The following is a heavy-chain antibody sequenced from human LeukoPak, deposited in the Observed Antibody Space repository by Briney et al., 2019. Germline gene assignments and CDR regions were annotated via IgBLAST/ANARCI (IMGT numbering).Heavy chain of an antibody. V-gene: IGHV3-23*01. CDR1: ILTFNADV. CDR3: AKDAEMVGYFDWLIDY. J-gene: IGHJ4*02. CDR2: ISGSGGST. D-gene: IGHD3-9*01. Sequence: GGSLRLSCAASILTFNADVMGWVRQAPGKGLECISAISGSGGSTYYADSVKGRFTISRDNSKNTLYLQMNSLRAEDTAVYYCAKDAEMVGYFDWLIDYWGQGTLVTVSS.